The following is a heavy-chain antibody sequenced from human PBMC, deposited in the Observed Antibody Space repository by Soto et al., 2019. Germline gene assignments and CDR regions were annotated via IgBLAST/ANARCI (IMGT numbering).Heavy chain of an antibody. CDR2: IYYSGST. J-gene: IGHJ6*03. D-gene: IGHD3-16*01. Sequence: SETLSLTCTVSGGSISNSSYYLGWIRQPPGKGLEWIGRIYYSGSTDYNPSLKSRVTISVDTSKNQCSLKLSSVTAADTAVYYCAISLRVDDVTIYYSYFMDGCGQGTSVTVSS. CDR1: GGSISNSSYY. V-gene: IGHV4-39*01. CDR3: AISLRVDDVTIYYSYFMDG.